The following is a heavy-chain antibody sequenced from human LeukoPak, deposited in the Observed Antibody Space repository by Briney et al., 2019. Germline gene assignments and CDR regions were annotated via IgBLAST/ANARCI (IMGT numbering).Heavy chain of an antibody. CDR2: IGTAGDT. Sequence: GGSLRLSCAASGFTFSSYDMHWVRQATGKGLEWVSAIGTAGDTYYPGSVKGRFTISRESAKNSLYLQMNSLRAGDTAVYYCARDRYGSGTFDYWGQGTLVTVSS. CDR3: ARDRYGSGTFDY. CDR1: GFTFSSYD. D-gene: IGHD3-10*01. J-gene: IGHJ4*02. V-gene: IGHV3-13*01.